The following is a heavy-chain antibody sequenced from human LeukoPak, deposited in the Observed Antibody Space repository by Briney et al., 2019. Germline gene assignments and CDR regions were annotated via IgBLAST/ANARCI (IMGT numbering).Heavy chain of an antibody. J-gene: IGHJ4*02. D-gene: IGHD3-10*01. V-gene: IGHV1-2*02. CDR3: ARSDSPRNYYGSGTYSTRDY. CDR2: INPNSGGT. Sequence: GASVKVSCKASGYTFTGYYMHWMRQAPGQGLEWMGWINPNSGGTNFAQKFQGRVTMTRDTSISTAYMELSRLTSDDTAVYYCARSDSPRNYYGSGTYSTRDYWGQGTLVTVSS. CDR1: GYTFTGYY.